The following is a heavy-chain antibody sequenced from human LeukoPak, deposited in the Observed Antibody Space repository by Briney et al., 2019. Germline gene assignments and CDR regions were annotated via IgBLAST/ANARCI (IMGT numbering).Heavy chain of an antibody. CDR3: ARAPDYGDYVGYFDF. D-gene: IGHD4-17*01. CDR1: GFVFSTYG. J-gene: IGHJ4*03. CDR2: IWYDGTTK. V-gene: IGHV3-33*01. Sequence: GGSLRLSCAASGFVFSTYGIHWVRQAPGKGLEWVAGIWYDGTTKYYADSVKGRFTISRDNSKNTVSLQMDSLRAEDTAVYSCARAPDYGDYVGYFDFWGQGARSPSRQ.